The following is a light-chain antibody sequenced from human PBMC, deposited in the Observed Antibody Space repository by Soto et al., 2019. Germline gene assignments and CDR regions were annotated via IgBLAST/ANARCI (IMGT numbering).Light chain of an antibody. CDR2: DNN. CDR1: HSNIGNNY. CDR3: ATWDSSLIAGI. J-gene: IGLJ2*01. Sequence: QSVLTQPPSVSAAPGQKVTISCSGNHSNIGNNYVSWYQHLPGTAPKLLIYDNNKRPSGILDRFSGTKSGTSATLGIAGLQTGDEADYYCATWDSSLIAGIFGGGTKVTVL. V-gene: IGLV1-51*01.